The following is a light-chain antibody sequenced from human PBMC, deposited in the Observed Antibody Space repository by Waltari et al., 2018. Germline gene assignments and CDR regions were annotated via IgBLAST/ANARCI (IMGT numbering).Light chain of an antibody. CDR3: QQLNSYPPRYT. Sequence: DIQLTQSPSFLSASVGDRVTITCRASQGISSYLAWYQQKPGKAPKLLIYAASTLQSGVQSRFSGSGSGTEFTLTISSLQPEDFATYYCQQLNSYPPRYTFGQGTKLEIK. V-gene: IGKV1-9*01. CDR1: QGISSY. CDR2: AAS. J-gene: IGKJ2*01.